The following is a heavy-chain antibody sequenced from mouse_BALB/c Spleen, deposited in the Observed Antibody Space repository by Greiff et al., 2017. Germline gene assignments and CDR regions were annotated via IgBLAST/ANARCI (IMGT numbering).Heavy chain of an antibody. CDR2: INPYNDGT. Sequence: EVKLMESGPELVKPGASVKMSCKASGYTFTSYVMHWVKQKPGQGLEWIGYINPYNDGTKYNEKFKVKATLTSDKSSSTAYMELSSLTSEDSAVYYCARKAYYYGSSAYYFDYWGQGTTLTVSS. CDR3: ARKAYYYGSSAYYFDY. V-gene: IGHV1-14*01. D-gene: IGHD1-1*01. CDR1: GYTFTSYV. J-gene: IGHJ2*01.